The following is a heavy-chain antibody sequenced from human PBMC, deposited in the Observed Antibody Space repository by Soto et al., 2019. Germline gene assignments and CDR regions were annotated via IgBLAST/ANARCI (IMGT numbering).Heavy chain of an antibody. Sequence: QVQLQESGPGLVKPSQTLSLTCTVSGGSISNGDYYWSWIGQPPGKGLEWLGYIYYSGSTYYNPSIKSRVTISLDTSKNHFSLKLSSVTAADTAVYYCARAPTFLYGMDVWGQGTTVTVSS. CDR2: IYYSGST. J-gene: IGHJ6*02. CDR3: ARAPTFLYGMDV. V-gene: IGHV4-30-4*01. CDR1: GGSISNGDYY.